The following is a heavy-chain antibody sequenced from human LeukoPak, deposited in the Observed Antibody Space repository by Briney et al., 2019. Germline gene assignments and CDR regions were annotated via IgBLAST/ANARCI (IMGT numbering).Heavy chain of an antibody. CDR2: ISYDGVNT. V-gene: IGHV3-23*01. CDR1: EFSFSSYV. J-gene: IGHJ4*02. D-gene: IGHD6-19*01. Sequence: GESLRLSCAAPEFSFSSYVMYWVRQAPGKGLEWVAAISYDGVNTDYANSVKGRFTISRDNSKNTLYLQMNSLRGEDTAVYYCAKLRVRLITAGQDYWGQGTLVTVSS. CDR3: AKLRVRLITAGQDY.